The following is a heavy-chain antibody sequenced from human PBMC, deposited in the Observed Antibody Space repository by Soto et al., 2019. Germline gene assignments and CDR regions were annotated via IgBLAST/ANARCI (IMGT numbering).Heavy chain of an antibody. Sequence: VASVKVSCKASGGTFSSYAISWVRQAPGQGLEWMGGIIPIFGTANYAQKFQGRVTMTADESTSTAYMELSSLRSEDTAVYYCERGPHYGDPFYYYYYYMDVWGKGTTVTVS. CDR1: GGTFSSYA. V-gene: IGHV1-69*13. CDR2: IIPIFGTA. CDR3: ERGPHYGDPFYYYYYYMDV. D-gene: IGHD4-17*01. J-gene: IGHJ6*03.